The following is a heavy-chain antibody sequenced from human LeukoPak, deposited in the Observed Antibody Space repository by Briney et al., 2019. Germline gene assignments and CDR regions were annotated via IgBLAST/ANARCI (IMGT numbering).Heavy chain of an antibody. D-gene: IGHD3-3*01. CDR3: ARAHPPYYDFWSGYVDY. J-gene: IGHJ4*02. Sequence: ASETLSLTCAVYGGSFSGYYWSWIRQPPGKGLEWIGEINHSGSTNYNPSLKSRVTISVDTSKNQFSLKLSSVTAADTAVYYCARAHPPYYDFWSGYVDYWGQGTLVTVSS. CDR2: INHSGST. V-gene: IGHV4-34*01. CDR1: GGSFSGYY.